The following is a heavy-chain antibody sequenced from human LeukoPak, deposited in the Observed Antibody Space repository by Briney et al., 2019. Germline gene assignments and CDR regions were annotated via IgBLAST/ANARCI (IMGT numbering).Heavy chain of an antibody. V-gene: IGHV1-69*04. J-gene: IGHJ2*01. Sequence: SVKVSCKASGGTFSSYAISWVRQAPGQGLEWMGRIIPILGIANYAQKFQGRVTITADKSTSAAYMELSSLRSEDTAVYYCACIAVAGTGYFDLWGRGNLVTVSS. CDR2: IIPILGIA. D-gene: IGHD6-19*01. CDR1: GGTFSSYA. CDR3: ACIAVAGTGYFDL.